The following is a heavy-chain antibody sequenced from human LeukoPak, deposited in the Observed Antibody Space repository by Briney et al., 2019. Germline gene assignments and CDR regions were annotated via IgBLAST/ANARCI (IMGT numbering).Heavy chain of an antibody. CDR1: GFTFSSYW. CDR2: INTDGRTT. V-gene: IGHV3-74*01. J-gene: IGHJ4*01. Sequence: PGGSLRLSCAASGFTFSSYWMYWVRQAPGKGLVWVSRINTDGRTTNYADSVKGRFTISRDNDKNTLYLQKNSLRAEDTAVYYCARDITLTRGGRSDYWGHGTLVTVSA. CDR3: ARDITLTRGGRSDY. D-gene: IGHD3-10*01.